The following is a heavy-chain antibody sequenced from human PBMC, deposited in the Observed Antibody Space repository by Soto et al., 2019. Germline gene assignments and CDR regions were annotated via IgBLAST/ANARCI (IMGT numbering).Heavy chain of an antibody. J-gene: IGHJ6*03. CDR2: ISSSSSYI. D-gene: IGHD2-2*01. CDR3: ARGPAGVVPYYYYMDV. CDR1: GFTFSSYS. V-gene: IGHV3-21*01. Sequence: PGGSLRLSCAASGFTFSSYSMNWVRQAPGKGLEWVSSISSSSSYIYYADSVKGRFTISRDNAKNSLYLQMNSLRAEDTAVYYCARGPAGVVPYYYYMDVWGKGTTVTVSS.